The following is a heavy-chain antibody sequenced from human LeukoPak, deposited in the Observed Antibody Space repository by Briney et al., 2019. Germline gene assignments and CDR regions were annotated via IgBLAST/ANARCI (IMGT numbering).Heavy chain of an antibody. CDR1: GGSISSYY. V-gene: IGHV4-4*07. J-gene: IGHJ4*02. D-gene: IGHD2-15*01. CDR3: ARNAGYCSGGSCYGRPDY. Sequence: SETLSLTCTISGGSISSYYWSWIRQPAGKGLEWIGRIYISGSTNYNPSLKSRVTMSVDTSKNQFSLKLSSVTAADTAVYYCARNAGYCSGGSCYGRPDYWGQGTLVTVSS. CDR2: IYISGST.